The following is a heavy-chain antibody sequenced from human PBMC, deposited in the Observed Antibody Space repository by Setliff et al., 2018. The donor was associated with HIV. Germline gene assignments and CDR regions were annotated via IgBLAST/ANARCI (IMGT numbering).Heavy chain of an antibody. CDR2: IVPILNTG. CDR3: AKVDTAMVVHYYDSSGYLRPFDS. CDR1: GGTFSSYP. Sequence: SVKVSCKASGGTFSSYPISWVRQAPGQGLEWMGGIVPILNTGNYAPKFQGRVTITADESTTTAYMELSSLGSEDTAVYYCAKVDTAMVVHYYDSSGYLRPFDSWGQGTLVTVSS. V-gene: IGHV1-69*13. D-gene: IGHD3-22*01. J-gene: IGHJ4*02.